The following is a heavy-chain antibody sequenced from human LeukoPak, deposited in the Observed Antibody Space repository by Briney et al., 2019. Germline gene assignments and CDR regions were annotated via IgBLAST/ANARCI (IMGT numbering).Heavy chain of an antibody. CDR1: GGSISSSSYY. CDR2: IYYSGST. Sequence: SETLSLTCTVSGGSISSSSYYWGWIRQPPGKGLEWIGSIYYSGSTYYNPSLKSRVTISVDTSKNQFSLKLSSVTAADTAVYYCARVNWYYYGSGPNWFDPWGQGTLVTVSS. D-gene: IGHD3-10*01. J-gene: IGHJ5*02. V-gene: IGHV4-39*07. CDR3: ARVNWYYYGSGPNWFDP.